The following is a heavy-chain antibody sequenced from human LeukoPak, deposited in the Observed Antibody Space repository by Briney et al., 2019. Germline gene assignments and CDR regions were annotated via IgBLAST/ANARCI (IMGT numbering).Heavy chain of an antibody. CDR1: GFTFDDYA. Sequence: GGSLRLSCAASGFTFDDYAMHWVRQAPGKGLEWVSGISWNSGSIGYADSVKGRFTISRDNAKNSLYLQMNSLRAEDTALYYCAKDVDTAIVLERAFDIWGQGTMVTVSS. CDR2: ISWNSGSI. J-gene: IGHJ3*02. V-gene: IGHV3-9*01. CDR3: AKDVDTAIVLERAFDI. D-gene: IGHD5-18*01.